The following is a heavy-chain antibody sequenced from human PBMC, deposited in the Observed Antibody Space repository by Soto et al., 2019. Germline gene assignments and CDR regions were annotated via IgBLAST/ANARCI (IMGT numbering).Heavy chain of an antibody. CDR3: ARAGFLEWSRFDY. CDR1: GGSIISYY. D-gene: IGHD3-3*01. Sequence: SETLSLTCTVSGGSIISYYCSFIRQPPGKGLEWIGYIYYSGSTNYNPSLKSRVTISVDTSKNQFSLKLSSVTAADTAVYYCARAGFLEWSRFDYWGQGTLVTVSS. V-gene: IGHV4-59*01. J-gene: IGHJ4*02. CDR2: IYYSGST.